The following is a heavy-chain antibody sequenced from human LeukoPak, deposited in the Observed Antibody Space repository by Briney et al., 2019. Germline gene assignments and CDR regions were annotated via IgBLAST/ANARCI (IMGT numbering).Heavy chain of an antibody. V-gene: IGHV3-30*02. Sequence: GGSLRLSCAASGLTFSNYGMHWVRQAPGKGLEWVAFIRYDGSTKYYADSVKGRFTISRDNSRNTLYLQMNSLRAEDTAVYYCAKETFLSSGGYWGQGTLVTVSS. J-gene: IGHJ4*02. CDR3: AKETFLSSGGY. CDR2: IRYDGSTK. D-gene: IGHD6-25*01. CDR1: GLTFSNYG.